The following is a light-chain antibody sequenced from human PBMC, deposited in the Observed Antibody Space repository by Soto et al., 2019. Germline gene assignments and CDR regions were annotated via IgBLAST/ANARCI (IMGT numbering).Light chain of an antibody. CDR2: LAS. Sequence: DIVMTQSPLSLPVTPGEPASISCRSSQSLRHSNEYNYLDWYVQKPGQSPQLLIYLASKRASGVPDRFSGSGSGTDFTLKISRVEAEDVGVYYCMQALQTPEYTLGQGTKLEI. J-gene: IGKJ2*01. V-gene: IGKV2-28*01. CDR1: QSLRHSNEYNY. CDR3: MQALQTPEYT.